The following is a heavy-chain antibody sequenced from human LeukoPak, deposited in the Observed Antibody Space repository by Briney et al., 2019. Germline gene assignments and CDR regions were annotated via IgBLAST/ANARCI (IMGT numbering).Heavy chain of an antibody. CDR2: ISYDGTNK. D-gene: IGHD5-24*01. CDR1: GFTFSNYA. Sequence: PGGSLRLPCAASGFTFSNYAIHWVRQAPGKGLEWVSVISYDGTNKYYADSVKGRFTISRDNSKNTLYLQMNSLKTEDTALYYCARQMATILDGILDYWGQGTLVTVSS. V-gene: IGHV3-30*04. CDR3: ARQMATILDGILDY. J-gene: IGHJ4*02.